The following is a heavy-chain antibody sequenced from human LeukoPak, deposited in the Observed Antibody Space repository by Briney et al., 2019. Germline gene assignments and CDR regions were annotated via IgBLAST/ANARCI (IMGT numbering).Heavy chain of an antibody. CDR3: ARGVFYGDYFRGVFDY. Sequence: GGSLRLSCAASGFTFSSYSMNWVRQAPGKGLEWVSSISSSSSYIYYADSVKGRFTISRDNAKNSLYLQMNSLRAEDTAVYYCARGVFYGDYFRGVFDYWGQGTLVTVSS. CDR1: GFTFSSYS. D-gene: IGHD3-10*01. CDR2: ISSSSSYI. V-gene: IGHV3-21*01. J-gene: IGHJ4*02.